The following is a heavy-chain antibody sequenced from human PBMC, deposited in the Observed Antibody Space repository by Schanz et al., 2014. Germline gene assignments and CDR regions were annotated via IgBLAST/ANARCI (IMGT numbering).Heavy chain of an antibody. D-gene: IGHD3-3*01. CDR1: GFTFSSYS. V-gene: IGHV3-48*01. CDR2: ISSASSTI. J-gene: IGHJ4*02. Sequence: EAQLVESGGGLVQPGGSLRLSCAASGFTFSSYSMNWVRQAPGKGLEWVSYISSASSTINYADSVKGRFTMSRDNAKNSVFLQMNSLRAEDTAVYYCVRDSFFAFDYWGQGTLVTVSS. CDR3: VRDSFFAFDY.